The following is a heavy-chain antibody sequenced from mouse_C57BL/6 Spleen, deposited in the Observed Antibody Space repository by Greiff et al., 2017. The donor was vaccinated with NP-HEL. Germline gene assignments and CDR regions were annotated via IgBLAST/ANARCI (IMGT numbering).Heavy chain of an antibody. CDR2: ISYDGSN. CDR3: ARAYDGDWYFDV. Sequence: EVHLVESGPGLVKPSQSLSLTCSVTGYSITSGYYWNWIRQFPGNKLEWMGYISYDGSNNYNPSLKNRISITRDTSKNQFFLKLNSVTTEDTATYYCARAYDGDWYFDVWGTGTTVTVSS. CDR1: GYSITSGYY. V-gene: IGHV3-6*01. J-gene: IGHJ1*03. D-gene: IGHD2-12*01.